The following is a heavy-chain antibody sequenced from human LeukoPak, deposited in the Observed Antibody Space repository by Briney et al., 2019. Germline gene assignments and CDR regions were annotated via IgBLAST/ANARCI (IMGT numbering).Heavy chain of an antibody. CDR3: AKGYYEIHDAFDI. J-gene: IGHJ3*02. CDR2: ISYDGRNK. D-gene: IGHD3-9*01. Sequence: GRSLRLSCAVSGFTFSTYAMHWVRQAPGKGLEWVAFISYDGRNKYYADPVKGRFTISRDNSKNTLFLQMNSLRAEDTAVYYCAKGYYEIHDAFDIWGQGTMVTVSS. V-gene: IGHV3-30*04. CDR1: GFTFSTYA.